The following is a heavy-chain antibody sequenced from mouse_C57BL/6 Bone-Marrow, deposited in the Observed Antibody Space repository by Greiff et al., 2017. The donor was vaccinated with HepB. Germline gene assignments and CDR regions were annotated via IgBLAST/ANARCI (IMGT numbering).Heavy chain of an antibody. CDR3: ARRYYGNYVGYYFDD. Sequence: VQLQQSVAELVRPGASVKLSCTASGFNIKNTYMHWVKQRPEQGLEWIGRIDPANGNTKYAPKFQGKATITADTSSNTAYLQLSSLTSEDTAIYYCARRYYGNYVGYYFDDWGQGTTLTVSS. D-gene: IGHD2-1*01. J-gene: IGHJ2*01. V-gene: IGHV14-3*01. CDR1: GFNIKNTY. CDR2: IDPANGNT.